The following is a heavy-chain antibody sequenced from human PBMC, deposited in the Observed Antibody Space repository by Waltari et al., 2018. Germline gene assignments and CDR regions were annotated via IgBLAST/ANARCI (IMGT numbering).Heavy chain of an antibody. CDR1: GFTFDDYA. V-gene: IGHV3-43D*04. D-gene: IGHD3-3*01. Sequence: EVQLVESGGVVVQPGGSLRLSCAASGFTFDDYAMHWVRQAPWKGLECVSLISWDGGSTYSADSVKGRFTISGDNSKNSLYLQMNSLRAEDTALYYCAKARFFEWLLLDYWGQGTLVTVSS. J-gene: IGHJ4*02. CDR3: AKARFFEWLLLDY. CDR2: ISWDGGST.